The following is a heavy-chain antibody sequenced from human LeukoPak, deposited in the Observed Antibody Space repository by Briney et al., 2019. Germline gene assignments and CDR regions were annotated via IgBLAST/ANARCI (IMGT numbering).Heavy chain of an antibody. D-gene: IGHD6-19*01. CDR3: AKDRHWLALDD. Sequence: QTGGSLRLSCAASGFTFSSYAMSWVRQAPGKGLEWVSFIYRGGPTYYADSVKGRFTVSRDNSKNTLYLQMNSLRAEDTAVYYCAKDRHWLALDDWGQGTLVTVSS. CDR2: IYRGGPT. J-gene: IGHJ4*02. CDR1: GFTFSSYA. V-gene: IGHV3-23*03.